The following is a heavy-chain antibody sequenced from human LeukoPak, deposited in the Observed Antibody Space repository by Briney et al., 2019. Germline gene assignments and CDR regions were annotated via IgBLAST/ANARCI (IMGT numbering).Heavy chain of an antibody. Sequence: SETLSLTCTVSGGSISSRSYYWGWIRQPPGKGLEWIGSIYTSGSTNYNPSLKSRVTISVDTSKNQFSLKLSSVTAADTAVYYCAREPKQLVPGWFDPWGQGTLVTVSS. CDR3: AREPKQLVPGWFDP. CDR2: IYTSGST. J-gene: IGHJ5*02. CDR1: GGSISSRSYY. D-gene: IGHD6-6*01. V-gene: IGHV4-39*07.